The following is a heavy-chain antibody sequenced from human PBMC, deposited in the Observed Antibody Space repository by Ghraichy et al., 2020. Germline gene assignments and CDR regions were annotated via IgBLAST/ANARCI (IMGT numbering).Heavy chain of an antibody. Sequence: GGSLRLSCAASGFTFSSYGMHWVRQAPGKGLEWVAVIWYDGSNKYYADSVKGRFTISRDNSKNTLYLQMNSLRAEDTAVYYCAREKAAAGTNYFDYWGQETLVTVSS. CDR3: AREKAAAGTNYFDY. J-gene: IGHJ4*02. CDR2: IWYDGSNK. D-gene: IGHD6-13*01. V-gene: IGHV3-33*01. CDR1: GFTFSSYG.